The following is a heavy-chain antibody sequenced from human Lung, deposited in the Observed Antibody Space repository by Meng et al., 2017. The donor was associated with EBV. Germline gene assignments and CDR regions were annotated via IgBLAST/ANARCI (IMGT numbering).Heavy chain of an antibody. CDR1: GGAFRDYY. Sequence: QVHLQQVGAGLLKPSASLSRSCAVYGGAFRDYYCTWIRHPPGKGLEWIVEIDHRGNTKYNPSLKSRVTISLDTSKKQFSLKVSSVTAADSAVYYCARRGPSGNFSPWSQGALVTVSS. D-gene: IGHD3-10*01. J-gene: IGHJ5*02. CDR2: IDHRGNT. CDR3: ARRGPSGNFSP. V-gene: IGHV4-34*01.